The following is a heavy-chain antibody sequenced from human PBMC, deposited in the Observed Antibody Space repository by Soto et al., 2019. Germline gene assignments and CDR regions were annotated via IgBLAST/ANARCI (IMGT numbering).Heavy chain of an antibody. D-gene: IGHD2-2*01. V-gene: IGHV3-23*01. CDR2: ISDDARTT. J-gene: IGHJ4*02. CDR1: GFAFTRYV. CDR3: AKYGASCSRTWRPRYFDL. Sequence: PGGSLRLSCATSGFAFTRYVMNWVRQAPGKRLEWVSTISDDARTTDYADSVKGRFTISRDKSRDTLYLQMNSLSAEDTAVYFCAKYGASCSRTWRPRYFDLWGQGALVTVSS.